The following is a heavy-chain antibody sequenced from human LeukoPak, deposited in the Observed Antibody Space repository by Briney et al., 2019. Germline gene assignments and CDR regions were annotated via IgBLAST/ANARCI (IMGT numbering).Heavy chain of an antibody. CDR2: VSTSGGST. D-gene: IGHD6-19*01. Sequence: GGSLRHSCAASGFTFSSYVMSWVRQAPGKGLEWVSAVSTSGGSTYYADSVKGRFTISRDSSKNTLYLQMNSLRGEDTAVYYCAKEVPVAGSKRLDYWGQGTVVTVSS. CDR3: AKEVPVAGSKRLDY. J-gene: IGHJ4*02. CDR1: GFTFSSYV. V-gene: IGHV3-23*01.